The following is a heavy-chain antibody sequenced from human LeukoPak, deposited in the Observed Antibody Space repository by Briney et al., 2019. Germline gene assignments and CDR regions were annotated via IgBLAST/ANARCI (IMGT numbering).Heavy chain of an antibody. CDR1: GFTFSSYA. Sequence: GGSLRLSCAASGFTFSSYAMSWVRQAPGKGLEGVSAISGSGGSTYYADSVKGRFTISRDNSKNQLYLQMNSLRAEDTAVYYCAKLTTVTTTLKYYFDYWGQGTLVTVSS. CDR2: ISGSGGST. CDR3: AKLTTVTTTLKYYFDY. J-gene: IGHJ4*02. V-gene: IGHV3-23*01. D-gene: IGHD4-17*01.